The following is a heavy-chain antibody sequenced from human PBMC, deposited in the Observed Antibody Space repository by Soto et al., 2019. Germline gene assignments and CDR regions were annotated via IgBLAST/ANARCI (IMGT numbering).Heavy chain of an antibody. CDR2: IDPSDSYT. J-gene: IGHJ6*02. CDR3: ARRSAWYYGMDV. CDR1: GYSFTSYW. V-gene: IGHV5-10-1*04. Sequence: PGESLKISCKGSGYSFTSYWISWVRQMPGKGLEWMGRIDPSDSYTNHSPSFQGQVTISADKSISTAYLQWSSLKASDTAMYYCARRSAWYYGMDVWGQGTTVTVSS.